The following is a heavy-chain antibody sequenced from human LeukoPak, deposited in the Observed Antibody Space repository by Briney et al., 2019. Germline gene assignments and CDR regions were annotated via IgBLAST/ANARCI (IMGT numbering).Heavy chain of an antibody. Sequence: ASVKVSCKASGYTFTSYGISWVRQAPGQGLEWMGWISAYNGNTNYAQKFQGRVTITADKSTSTAYMELSSLRSEDTAVYYCARDESLYDSSGYYNYWGQGTLVTVSS. D-gene: IGHD3-22*01. V-gene: IGHV1-18*01. CDR3: ARDESLYDSSGYYNY. CDR1: GYTFTSYG. CDR2: ISAYNGNT. J-gene: IGHJ4*02.